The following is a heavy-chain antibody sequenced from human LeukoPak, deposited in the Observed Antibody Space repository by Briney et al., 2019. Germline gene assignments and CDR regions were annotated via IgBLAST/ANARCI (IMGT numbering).Heavy chain of an antibody. Sequence: GGSLRLSCATSGFTFNDYAMHWVRQAPGKGLEWVSLITWDGGSTYYADSVKGRFTISRDNSKTSLYLQMNSLRAEDTALYYCAKDMGAFGELLRSWGQGTLVTVSS. V-gene: IGHV3-43D*03. J-gene: IGHJ5*02. CDR1: GFTFNDYA. CDR3: AKDMGAFGELLRS. CDR2: ITWDGGST. D-gene: IGHD1-26*01.